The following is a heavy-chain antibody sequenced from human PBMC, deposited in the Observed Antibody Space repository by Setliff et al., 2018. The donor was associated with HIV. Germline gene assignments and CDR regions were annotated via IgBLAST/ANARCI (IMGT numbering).Heavy chain of an antibody. CDR3: ARAVHSGWYYFDY. J-gene: IGHJ4*02. Sequence: PGGSLRLSCAASGFTFSSYPMSWVRQSPGKGPEWVSAISDGGGSTYYAVSVKGRFTISRDNSKNTLYLQMNSLRAEDTAVYYCARAVHSGWYYFDYWGQGTLVTVSS. CDR2: ISDGGGST. V-gene: IGHV3-23*01. CDR1: GFTFSSYP. D-gene: IGHD6-19*01.